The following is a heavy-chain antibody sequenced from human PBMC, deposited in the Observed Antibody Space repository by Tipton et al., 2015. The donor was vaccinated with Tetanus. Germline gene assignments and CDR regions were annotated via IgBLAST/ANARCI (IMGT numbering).Heavy chain of an antibody. CDR2: ISSTSSYI. CDR3: ATGGTFDY. D-gene: IGHD1-1*01. CDR1: GFTFSSYR. J-gene: IGHJ4*02. V-gene: IGHV3-21*01. Sequence: SLRLSCAASGFTFSSYRLSWIRQAPGKGLEWVSSISSTSSYIYYTDSVKGRFTISRDNAKSSLYLEMNSLRAEDTAVYYWATGGTFDYWGQGTLVTVSS.